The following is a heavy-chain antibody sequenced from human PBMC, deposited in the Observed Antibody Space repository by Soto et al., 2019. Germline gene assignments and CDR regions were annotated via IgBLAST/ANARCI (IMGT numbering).Heavy chain of an antibody. CDR2: IIPMFGTA. V-gene: IGHV1-69*12. CDR1: GGTFSTYA. CDR3: ASGIQLWLRRISNGYSG. Sequence: QVQLVQSGAEVKKPESSVKVSCKAPGGTFSTYAISWVRQAPGQGLEWMGGIIPMFGTANYAQRFQDRVTITADESTNTVDMELTSMRPVDTAVYFCASGIQLWLRRISNGYSGWGQGTLVTVSS. D-gene: IGHD5-18*01. J-gene: IGHJ4*02.